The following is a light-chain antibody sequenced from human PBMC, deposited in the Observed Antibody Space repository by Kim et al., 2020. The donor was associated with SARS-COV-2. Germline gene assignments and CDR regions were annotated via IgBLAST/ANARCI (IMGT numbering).Light chain of an antibody. Sequence: QSALTQPRSVSGSPGQSVTISCTGASSDVDSSNFVSWYQQHPGKAPKLMIYDVSKRPSGVPDRFSGSKSGNTASLTISGLQPEDEADYYCCSYAGTYTLKVFGGGTQLTVL. CDR3: CSYAGTYTLKV. V-gene: IGLV2-11*01. CDR1: SSDVDSSNF. CDR2: DVS. J-gene: IGLJ3*02.